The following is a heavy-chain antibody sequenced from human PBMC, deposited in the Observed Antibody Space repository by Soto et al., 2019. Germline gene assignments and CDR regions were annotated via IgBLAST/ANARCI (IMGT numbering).Heavy chain of an antibody. CDR1: GFTRSDS. Sequence: GAVRVSGLDAGFTRSDSMSWVHQAPGKWPECVSFIHSDGYTHYTDSVRGRFTISRDNSKNTLYLQMDSLRVDDTGVYFSASDAHGRLCYWRQ. CDR2: IHSDGYT. J-gene: IGHJ4*02. V-gene: IGHV3-53*01. CDR3: ASDAHGRLCY. D-gene: IGHD3-16*01.